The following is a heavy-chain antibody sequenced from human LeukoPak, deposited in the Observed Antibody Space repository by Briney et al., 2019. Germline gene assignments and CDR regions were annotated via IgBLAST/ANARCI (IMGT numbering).Heavy chain of an antibody. V-gene: IGHV4-59*01. D-gene: IGHD3-9*01. J-gene: IGHJ5*02. CDR1: GGSISSYY. CDR2: IYYSGST. Sequence: SETLSLTCTVSGGSISSYYWSWIRQPPGKGLEWIGYIYYSGSTNYNPSLKSRVTISVDASKNQFSLKLSSVTAADTGVYYCARDLGDILSGLNWFDPWGQGTLVSVSS. CDR3: ARDLGDILSGLNWFDP.